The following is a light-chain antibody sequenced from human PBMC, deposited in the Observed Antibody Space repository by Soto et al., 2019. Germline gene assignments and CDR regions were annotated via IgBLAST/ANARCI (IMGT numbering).Light chain of an antibody. Sequence: DIQMTQSPSTLSASVGDRVTITCRASQSISSWLAWYQQKPGKAPKLLIYEASSLESGVPSRFRGSGSGTEFTLTISSLHPDDFATYYCQQYSIYSLTFGGGTKVEIK. J-gene: IGKJ4*01. CDR3: QQYSIYSLT. CDR1: QSISSW. CDR2: EAS. V-gene: IGKV1-5*03.